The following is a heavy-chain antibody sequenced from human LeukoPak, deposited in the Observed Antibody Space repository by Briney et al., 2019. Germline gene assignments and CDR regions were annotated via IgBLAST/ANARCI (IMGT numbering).Heavy chain of an antibody. V-gene: IGHV3-7*01. D-gene: IGHD3-22*01. CDR1: GFTFSSYW. CDR2: IKQDGSEK. CDR3: ARLRRNGDSGGFYYHYDY. Sequence: GGSLRLSCAASGFTFSSYWMSWVRQAPGKGLEWVASIKQDGSEKYYVDSVKGRFTISRDNVKNSLYVQMNSLRAEDMGVYYCARLRRNGDSGGFYYHYDYWGQGTLVTVSS. J-gene: IGHJ4*02.